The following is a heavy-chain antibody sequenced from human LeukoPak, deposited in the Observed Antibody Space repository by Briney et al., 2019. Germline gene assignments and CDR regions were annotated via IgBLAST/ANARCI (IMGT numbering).Heavy chain of an antibody. CDR2: IYYSGST. D-gene: IGHD3-10*01. CDR1: GGSISSSSYY. V-gene: IGHV4-39*07. J-gene: IGHJ4*02. Sequence: SETLSLTCTVSGGSISSSSYYWGWIRQPPGKGLEWIGSIYYSGSTNYNPSLKSRVTMSVDTSKNQFSLKLRSVTAADTAVYYCAREGVELWCGELFGEFDYCGQGTLVTVSS. CDR3: AREGVELWCGELFGEFDY.